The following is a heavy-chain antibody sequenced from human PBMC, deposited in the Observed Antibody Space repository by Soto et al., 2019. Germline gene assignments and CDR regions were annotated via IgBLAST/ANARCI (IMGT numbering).Heavy chain of an antibody. CDR1: GYHFTNYY. J-gene: IGHJ6*04. CDR2: INPRGDDT. CDR3: ARDEGFGDLLFYGMDD. Sequence: QVQQVQSGAEVKKPGASVKVSCKPSGYHFTNYYIHWVRQAPGQGLVWMGIINPRGDDTGYAEKFPGGVTMTRDTSTNTVSMGLSSLRSEATAVYYCARDEGFGDLLFYGMDDWGEGPTVTVSS. D-gene: IGHD3-10*01. V-gene: IGHV1-46*01.